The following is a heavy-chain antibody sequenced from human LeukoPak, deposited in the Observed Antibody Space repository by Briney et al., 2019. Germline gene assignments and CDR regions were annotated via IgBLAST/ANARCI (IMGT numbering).Heavy chain of an antibody. Sequence: SETLSLTCTVSGGSLSSGSYYWSWIRQPAGKGLEWIGRIYTSGSTNYNPSLKSRVTISVDTSKNQFSLKLSSVTAADTAVYYCARVPLYDFWSGYLPPYYYMDVWGKGTTVTVSS. V-gene: IGHV4-61*02. D-gene: IGHD3-3*01. J-gene: IGHJ6*03. CDR1: GGSLSSGSYY. CDR2: IYTSGST. CDR3: ARVPLYDFWSGYLPPYYYMDV.